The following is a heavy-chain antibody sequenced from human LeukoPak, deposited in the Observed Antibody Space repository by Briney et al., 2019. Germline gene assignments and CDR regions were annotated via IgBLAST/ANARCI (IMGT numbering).Heavy chain of an antibody. CDR3: ARDLVRGTSDY. D-gene: IGHD3-10*01. Sequence: PGGSLALSCTASGFTFSDYYMSWIRQAPGKGLQWVSNISSGGSYTKYVACVEGRFTISRDNAKNSLYLQMNSLRAEDTAVYYCARDLVRGTSDYWGQGTLVTVSS. CDR2: ISSGGSYT. V-gene: IGHV3-11*06. CDR1: GFTFSDYY. J-gene: IGHJ4*02.